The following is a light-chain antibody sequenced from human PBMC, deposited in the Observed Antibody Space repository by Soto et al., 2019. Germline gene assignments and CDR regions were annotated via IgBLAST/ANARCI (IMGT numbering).Light chain of an antibody. CDR2: DVT. J-gene: IGLJ2*01. CDR3: SSYTGSSTLV. V-gene: IGLV2-14*03. CDR1: SSDVGGYKY. Sequence: QSALTQPASVSGSPGQSITISCTGTSSDVGGYKYVSWYQQHPGKAPKLMIYDVTNRPSGVSNRFSGSKSGNTASLTISGLQADDVADYYCSSYTGSSTLVFGGGTKVTVL.